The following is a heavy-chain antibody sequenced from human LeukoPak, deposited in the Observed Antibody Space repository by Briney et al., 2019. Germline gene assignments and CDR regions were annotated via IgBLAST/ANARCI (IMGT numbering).Heavy chain of an antibody. CDR1: GFTFSSYS. CDR2: ISSSSSYI. CDR3: ARPYSGYVNDAFDI. D-gene: IGHD5-12*01. Sequence: PVGSLRLSCAASGFTFSSYSMNWVRQAPGKGLEWVSSISSSSSYIYYADSVKGRFTISRDNAKNSLYLQMNSLRAEDTAVYYCARPYSGYVNDAFDIWGQGTMVTVSS. V-gene: IGHV3-21*01. J-gene: IGHJ3*02.